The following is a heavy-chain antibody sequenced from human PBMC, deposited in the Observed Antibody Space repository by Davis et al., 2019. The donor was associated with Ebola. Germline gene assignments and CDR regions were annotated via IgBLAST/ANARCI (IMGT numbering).Heavy chain of an antibody. CDR2: INPSGGST. J-gene: IGHJ2*01. CDR1: GYTFTSYY. CDR3: ARGYWRYFDL. Sequence: AASVTVSCKASGYTFTSYYMHWVRQAPGQGLEWMGIINPSGGSTSYAQKFQGRVTMTRNTSISTAYMELSSLRSEDTAVYYCARGYWRYFDLWGRGTLVTVSS. D-gene: IGHD1-1*01. V-gene: IGHV1-46*01.